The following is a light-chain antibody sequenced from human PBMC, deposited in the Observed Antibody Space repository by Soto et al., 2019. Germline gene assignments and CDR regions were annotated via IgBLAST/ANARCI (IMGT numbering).Light chain of an antibody. CDR3: QQRSNWPARVT. Sequence: EVVLTQSPDTLSLSPGERATLSCRASQSDGSYLAWYQQRPGQAPRLLISDASHRAAAIPARFSGSGSGTDFTLTISSREPEDFAVYYCQQRSNWPARVTFGGGTKVEIK. J-gene: IGKJ4*01. CDR1: QSDGSY. CDR2: DAS. V-gene: IGKV3-11*01.